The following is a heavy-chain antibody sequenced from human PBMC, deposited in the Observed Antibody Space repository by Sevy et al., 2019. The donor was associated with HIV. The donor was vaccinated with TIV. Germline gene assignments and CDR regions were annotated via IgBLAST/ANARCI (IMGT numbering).Heavy chain of an antibody. Sequence: SETLSLTCTVSDDSIRNYSWSWIRQAPGKGLEWIGYIHYSGFTNFNPSLKSRVTISVDKSKTQFSLRLISVTAADTAQYYCARNPNSAYVSLFPVFDIWGQGTTVTVSS. D-gene: IGHD5-12*01. V-gene: IGHV4-59*01. CDR2: IHYSGFT. CDR1: DDSIRNYS. J-gene: IGHJ3*02. CDR3: ARNPNSAYVSLFPVFDI.